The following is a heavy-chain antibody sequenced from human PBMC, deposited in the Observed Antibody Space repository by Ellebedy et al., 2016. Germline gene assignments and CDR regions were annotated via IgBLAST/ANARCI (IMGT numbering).Heavy chain of an antibody. Sequence: SGPTLVXPPQTLTLTCSFSGLSLRASKMGGGWIRQPPGKALEWLSPIYWNDEERNSTSLKSRLTITKDTSKNQVLLTMTNVDTVDTATYYCARRAGASLFDVWGQGTLVTVSS. V-gene: IGHV2-5*01. CDR2: IYWNDEE. CDR3: ARRAGASLFDV. CDR1: GLSLRASKMG. J-gene: IGHJ4*02. D-gene: IGHD1-26*01.